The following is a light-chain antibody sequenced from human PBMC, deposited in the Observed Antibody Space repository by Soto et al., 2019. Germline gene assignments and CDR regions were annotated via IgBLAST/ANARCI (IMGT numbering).Light chain of an antibody. CDR3: CSYAGSYSWV. V-gene: IGLV2-11*01. Sequence: QSALTQPRSVSGSPGQSVTISCTGTSSDVGAYDYFSWYQHHPGKAPKVMIYDVSERPSGVPDRFSGSKSDNKASLTISGLHAEDEADYYCCSYAGSYSWVFGGGTKVTVL. CDR1: SSDVGAYDY. CDR2: DVS. J-gene: IGLJ3*02.